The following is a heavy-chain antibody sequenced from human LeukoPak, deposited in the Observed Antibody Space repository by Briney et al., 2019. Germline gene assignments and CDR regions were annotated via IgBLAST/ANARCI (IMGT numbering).Heavy chain of an antibody. V-gene: IGHV3-30*18. Sequence: GGSLRLSCAASGFTFSSYGMHWVRQAPGKGLGWVAVISYDGSNKYYADSVKGRFTISRDNSKNTLYLQMNSLRAEDTAVYYCAKDSKLMDDYGDYTPWYYYYYGMDVWGQGTTVTVSS. CDR2: ISYDGSNK. CDR3: AKDSKLMDDYGDYTPWYYYYYGMDV. D-gene: IGHD4-17*01. CDR1: GFTFSSYG. J-gene: IGHJ6*02.